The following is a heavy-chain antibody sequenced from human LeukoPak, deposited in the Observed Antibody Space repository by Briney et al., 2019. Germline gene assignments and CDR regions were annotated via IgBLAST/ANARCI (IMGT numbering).Heavy chain of an antibody. Sequence: TSETLSLTCTVSGGSISSGGYYWSWIRQHPGTGLEWIGYIYYSGSTYYNPSLKSRVTISVDTSKNQFSLNLSSVTAADTAVYYCARLYYDSSGYYQICYFDYWGQGTLVTVSS. CDR3: ARLYYDSSGYYQICYFDY. CDR2: IYYSGST. V-gene: IGHV4-31*03. D-gene: IGHD3-22*01. CDR1: GGSISSGGYY. J-gene: IGHJ4*02.